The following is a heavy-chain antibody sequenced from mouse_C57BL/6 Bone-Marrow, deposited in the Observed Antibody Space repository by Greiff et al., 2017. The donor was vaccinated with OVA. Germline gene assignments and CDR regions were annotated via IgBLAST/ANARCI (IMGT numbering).Heavy chain of an antibody. CDR1: GYTFTDYN. Sequence: VQLQQSGPELVKPGASVKIPCKASGYTFTDYNMDWVKQSHGKSLEWIGDINPNNGGTIYNQKFKGKATLTVDKSSSTAYMELRSLTSEDTAVYYCAREGTTDGGFDYWGQGTTLTVSS. V-gene: IGHV1-18*01. CDR2: INPNNGGT. J-gene: IGHJ2*01. CDR3: AREGTTDGGFDY. D-gene: IGHD1-1*01.